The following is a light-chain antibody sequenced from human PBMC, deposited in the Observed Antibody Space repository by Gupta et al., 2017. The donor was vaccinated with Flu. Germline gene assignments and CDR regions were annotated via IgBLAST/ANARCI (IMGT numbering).Light chain of an antibody. CDR2: DVY. J-gene: IGLJ2*01. V-gene: IGLV2-11*03. CDR1: SSDVGGNNY. CDR3: NSVATTSPVV. Sequence: SATISGTGTSSDVGGNNYISWYQQHPGKVPKLIMHDVYERPSGVPDRFSASKSGTTASPTISGLQADDEAHDYCNSVATTSPVVFGGGTKLTVL.